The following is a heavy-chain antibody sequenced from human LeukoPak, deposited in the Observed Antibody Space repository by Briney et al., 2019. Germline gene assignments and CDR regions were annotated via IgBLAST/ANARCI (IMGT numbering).Heavy chain of an antibody. V-gene: IGHV4-38-2*02. J-gene: IGHJ4*02. D-gene: IGHD2-21*02. Sequence: PSETLSLTCSVSGYSISSGYYWGWIQQSPGKGLEWIGSMYFSGSSYYNPSLKSRVTISIDTSKNQFSLKVNSVTAADTAVYYCARNTYCGGDCYPDYWGQGTLVTVSS. CDR3: ARNTYCGGDCYPDY. CDR1: GYSISSGYY. CDR2: MYFSGSS.